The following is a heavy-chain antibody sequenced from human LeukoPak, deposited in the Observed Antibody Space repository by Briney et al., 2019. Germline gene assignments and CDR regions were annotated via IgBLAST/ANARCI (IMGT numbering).Heavy chain of an antibody. V-gene: IGHV4-59*01. CDR3: ARVPGYSDSGGYSYFDS. Sequence: PSETLSLTCTVSGGSISSYYWNWIRQPPGKGLEWIGYISYTGNTKHNPSLKSRVTISVDTSKNQFSLKLRSVTAADTAVYYCARVPGYSDSGGYSYFDSWGQGTLVTVSS. D-gene: IGHD3-22*01. CDR2: ISYTGNT. J-gene: IGHJ4*02. CDR1: GGSISSYY.